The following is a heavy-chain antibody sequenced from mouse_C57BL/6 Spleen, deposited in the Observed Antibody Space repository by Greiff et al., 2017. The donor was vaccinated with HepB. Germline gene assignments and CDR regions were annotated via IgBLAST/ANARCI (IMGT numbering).Heavy chain of an antibody. CDR3: AKGTTVARAYWYFDV. Sequence: QVQLKQPGAELVKPGASVKMSCKASGYTFTSYWITWVKQRPGQGLEWIGDIYPGSGSTNYNEKFKSKATLTVDTSSSTAYMQLSSLTSEDSAVYYCAKGTTVARAYWYFDVWGTGTTVTVSS. J-gene: IGHJ1*03. CDR2: IYPGSGST. V-gene: IGHV1-55*01. CDR1: GYTFTSYW. D-gene: IGHD1-1*01.